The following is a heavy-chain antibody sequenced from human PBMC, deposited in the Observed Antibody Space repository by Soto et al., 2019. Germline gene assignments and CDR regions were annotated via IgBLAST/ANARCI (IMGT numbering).Heavy chain of an antibody. CDR2: ISSSSSYI. V-gene: IGHV3-21*01. D-gene: IGHD2-2*01. CDR3: ARVIAIVVVPAAEYWFDP. J-gene: IGHJ5*02. CDR1: GFTFSSYS. Sequence: GGSLRLSCAASGFTFSSYSMNWVRQAPGKGLEWVSSISSSSSYIYYADSVKGRFTISRDNAKNSLYLQMNSLRAEDTAVYYCARVIAIVVVPAAEYWFDPWGQGTLVTVSS.